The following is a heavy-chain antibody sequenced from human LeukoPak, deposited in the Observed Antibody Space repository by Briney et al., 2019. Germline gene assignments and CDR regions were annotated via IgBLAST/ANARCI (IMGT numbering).Heavy chain of an antibody. J-gene: IGHJ4*02. CDR1: GGSISSSSYC. Sequence: SETLSLTCTVSGGSISSSSYCWGWIRQPPGKGLEWIGSIYYSGSTYYNPSLKSRVTISVDTSKNQFSLKLSSVTAADTAVYYCARHLPNYDILTGFDYWGQGTLVTVSS. D-gene: IGHD3-9*01. CDR3: ARHLPNYDILTGFDY. V-gene: IGHV4-39*01. CDR2: IYYSGST.